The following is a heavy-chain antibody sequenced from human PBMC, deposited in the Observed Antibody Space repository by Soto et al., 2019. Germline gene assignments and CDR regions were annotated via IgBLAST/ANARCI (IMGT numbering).Heavy chain of an antibody. D-gene: IGHD4-17*01. Sequence: EVQLVESGGGLVQPGGSLRLSCAASGFTFRNYWMSWVRQAPGKGLEWVANIQQDGRDKYYVDSVRGRFTISRDNARNSLYLQMSSLRAQDAAVYYCARGVDDDADYRSAYWGQGTLVTVSS. CDR2: IQQDGRDK. J-gene: IGHJ4*02. V-gene: IGHV3-7*01. CDR3: ARGVDDDADYRSAY. CDR1: GFTFRNYW.